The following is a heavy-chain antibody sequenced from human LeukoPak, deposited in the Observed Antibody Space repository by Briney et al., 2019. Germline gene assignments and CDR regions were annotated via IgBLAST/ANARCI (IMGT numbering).Heavy chain of an antibody. D-gene: IGHD2-2*01. V-gene: IGHV1-8*03. CDR3: ARAPAPAAPFDY. J-gene: IGHJ4*02. Sequence: GASVKVSCKASGYTFTSYDINWVRQATGQGLEWMGWMNPNSGNTGYAQKFQGRVTITRNTSLSTAYMELSSLRSEDTAVYYCARAPAPAAPFDYWGQGTLVTVSS. CDR2: MNPNSGNT. CDR1: GYTFTSYD.